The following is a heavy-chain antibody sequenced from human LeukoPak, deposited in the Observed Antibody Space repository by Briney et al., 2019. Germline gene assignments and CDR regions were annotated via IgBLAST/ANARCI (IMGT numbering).Heavy chain of an antibody. D-gene: IGHD2-15*01. Sequence: GGSLRLSCAASGFTFSTYEMSWVRQAPGTGLECVSYISSSGDTIYYADSVKGRFTFSRDNAKNSLYLQMNSLRDEDAAVYYCARGAPLVVITTAAFDIWGQGTMVTVSS. CDR3: ARGAPLVVITTAAFDI. CDR1: GFTFSTYE. CDR2: ISSSGDTI. V-gene: IGHV3-48*03. J-gene: IGHJ3*02.